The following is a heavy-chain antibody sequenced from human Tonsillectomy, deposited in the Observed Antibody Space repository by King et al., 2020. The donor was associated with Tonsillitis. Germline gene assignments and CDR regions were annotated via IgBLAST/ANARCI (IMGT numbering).Heavy chain of an antibody. CDR1: GFTFSSYD. CDR2: IGTAGDT. J-gene: IGHJ3*02. CDR3: ARSGITGTTHGHDAFDI. Sequence: QLVQSGGGLVQPGGSLRLSCAASGFTFSSYDMHWVRHATGKGLEWVSAIGTAGDTYYPGSVKGRFTISRENAKNSLYLQMNSLRAGDTAVYYCARSGITGTTHGHDAFDIWGQGTMVTVSS. V-gene: IGHV3-13*01. D-gene: IGHD1-7*01.